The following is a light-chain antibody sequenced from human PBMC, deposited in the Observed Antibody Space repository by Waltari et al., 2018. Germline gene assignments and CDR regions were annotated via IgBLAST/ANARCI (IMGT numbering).Light chain of an antibody. V-gene: IGKV3-11*01. Sequence: TQCPCTLSLCPGERATLSCRASQSSGTSLGWYQQKPGQAPRLLIYGASNRATGIPVRFSGSGSGTDFTLTISTLETEDFAVYYCQQHSRWPLTFGGGTKVEI. CDR1: QSSGTS. CDR3: QQHSRWPLT. J-gene: IGKJ4*01. CDR2: GAS.